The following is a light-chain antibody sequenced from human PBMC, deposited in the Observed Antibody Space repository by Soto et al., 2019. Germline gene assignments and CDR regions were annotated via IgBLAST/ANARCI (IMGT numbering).Light chain of an antibody. CDR2: KIS. Sequence: DIVLTQTPLSSPVTLGQPASISCRSSQSLVHGDGKTYFNWLLQRPGQPPRLLIYKISKRFPGVPDRFSGSGALTYFTLKISRVEAEDVGVYYCMQATQSYTFGQGTKLEIK. V-gene: IGKV2-24*01. CDR1: QSLVHGDGKTY. J-gene: IGKJ2*01. CDR3: MQATQSYT.